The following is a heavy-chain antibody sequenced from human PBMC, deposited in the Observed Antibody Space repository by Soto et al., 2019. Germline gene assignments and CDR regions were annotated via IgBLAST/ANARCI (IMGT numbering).Heavy chain of an antibody. J-gene: IGHJ6*02. Sequence: QVQLVQSGAEVKKPGSSVKVSCKASGYTFTSYDINCVRQATGQGLEWMGWMNPNSGNTGYAQKFQGRVTMTRNTSISTAYMELSSLRSEDTAVYYCARATSREIRRGSYYYYGMDVWGQGTTVTVSS. CDR1: GYTFTSYD. CDR3: ARATSREIRRGSYYYYGMDV. CDR2: MNPNSGNT. V-gene: IGHV1-8*01. D-gene: IGHD1-26*01.